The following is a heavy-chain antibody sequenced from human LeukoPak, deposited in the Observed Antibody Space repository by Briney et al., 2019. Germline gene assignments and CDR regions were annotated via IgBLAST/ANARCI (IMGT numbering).Heavy chain of an antibody. CDR3: AKGTAESSGWYEGYFDY. Sequence: GGSLRLSCAASGFTFSSYAMNWVRQAPGKGLEWVSAISGSGGSTYYADSVKGRFTISRDNSKNTLYLQMNSLRAEDTAVYYCAKGTAESSGWYEGYFDYWGQGILVTVSS. CDR1: GFTFSSYA. V-gene: IGHV3-23*01. CDR2: ISGSGGST. J-gene: IGHJ4*02. D-gene: IGHD6-13*01.